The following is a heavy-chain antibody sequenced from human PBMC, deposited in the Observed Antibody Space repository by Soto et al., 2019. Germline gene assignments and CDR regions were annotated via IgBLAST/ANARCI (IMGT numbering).Heavy chain of an antibody. CDR2: IFHGGST. CDR1: GAPITCGDYS. J-gene: IGHJ5*02. D-gene: IGHD2-2*01. CDR3: ARGRVVVPAAVMFNCLDP. Sequence: SETLSLTCAISGAPITCGDYSWNWIRQPPGKVLEWIGYIFHGGSTYYNPSLRSRVTISFDRSRTQFSLKMSSVTAADTAGYYCARGRVVVPAAVMFNCLDPWGQGALVTVSS. V-gene: IGHV4-30-2*01.